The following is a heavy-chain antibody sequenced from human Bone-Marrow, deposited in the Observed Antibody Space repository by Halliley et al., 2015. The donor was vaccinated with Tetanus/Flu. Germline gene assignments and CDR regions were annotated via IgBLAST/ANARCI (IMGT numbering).Heavy chain of an antibody. J-gene: IGHJ3*01. Sequence: TLSLTCSISGGSISGDYSWSWIRQPPGKGLEWIGYIYHTGNSYYNPSLTSRRTISIDRSKNQISLKLTSVTAADTVVYYCARGTLLDAFDVWGPGTRVTVSS. CDR3: ARGTLLDAFDV. CDR2: IYHTGNS. CDR1: GGSISGDYS. V-gene: IGHV4-30-2*01.